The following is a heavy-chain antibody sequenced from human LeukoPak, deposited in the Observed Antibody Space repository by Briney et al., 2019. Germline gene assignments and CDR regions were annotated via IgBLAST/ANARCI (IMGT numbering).Heavy chain of an antibody. CDR2: IIPIFGTA. D-gene: IGHD3-3*01. CDR3: ARLKLRFLGAFDP. Sequence: SVKVSCKASGGTFSSYAISWVRQAPGQGLEWMGRIIPIFGTANYAQKFQGRVTITTDESTSTAYMELSSLRSEDTAVYYCARLKLRFLGAFDPWGQGTLVTVSP. V-gene: IGHV1-69*05. CDR1: GGTFSSYA. J-gene: IGHJ5*02.